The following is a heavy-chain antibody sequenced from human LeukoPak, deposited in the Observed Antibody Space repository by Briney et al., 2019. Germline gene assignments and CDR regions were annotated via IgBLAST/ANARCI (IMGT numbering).Heavy chain of an antibody. J-gene: IGHJ4*02. CDR1: GFTFSSYA. D-gene: IGHD6-19*01. CDR3: AKDWWLEPNNDSTDC. CDR2: ISGSGGST. Sequence: GGSLRLSCAASGFTFSSYAMSWVRQAPGKGLEWVSAISGSGGSTYYADSVKGRFTISRDNSKNTLYLQMNSLRAEDTAVYYCAKDWWLEPNNDSTDCWGQGTLVTVSS. V-gene: IGHV3-23*01.